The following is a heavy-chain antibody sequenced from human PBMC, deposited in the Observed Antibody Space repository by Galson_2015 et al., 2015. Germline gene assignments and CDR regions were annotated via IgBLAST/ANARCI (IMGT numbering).Heavy chain of an antibody. CDR3: ARIAVAGTGANWFDP. CDR1: GYRFTSYW. D-gene: IGHD6-19*01. J-gene: IGHJ5*02. Sequence: QSGAEVKKPGESLKISCKGSGYRFTSYWIGWVRQMPGKGLEWMGIIYPGDSDTRYSPSFQGQVTISADKSISTAYLQWSSLKSSDTAMYYCARIAVAGTGANWFDPWGQGTLVTVSS. V-gene: IGHV5-51*01. CDR2: IYPGDSDT.